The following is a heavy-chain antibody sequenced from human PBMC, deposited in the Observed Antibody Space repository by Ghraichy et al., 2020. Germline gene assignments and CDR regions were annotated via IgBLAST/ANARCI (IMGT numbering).Heavy chain of an antibody. CDR1: EFIFSNYN. CDR3: ARGYGSGRNWFDP. CDR2: ISSSSSTI. V-gene: IGHV3-48*01. J-gene: IGHJ5*02. Sequence: GSLRLSCAASEFIFSNYNMNWVRQAPGRGLEWVSYISSSSSTIQYADSVKGRFTISRDNAKNSLYLQMNSLRAEDTAVYYCARGYGSGRNWFDPWGQGTLVTVSS. D-gene: IGHD3-10*01.